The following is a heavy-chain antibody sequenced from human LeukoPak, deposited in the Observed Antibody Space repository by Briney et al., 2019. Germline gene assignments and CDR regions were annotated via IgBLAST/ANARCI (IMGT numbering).Heavy chain of an antibody. CDR2: ISAYSGNT. J-gene: IGHJ5*01. V-gene: IGHV1-18*01. D-gene: IGHD3-3*01. Sequence: ASVKVSCKASGYTFTNYGISWVRQAPGQGLEWMGWISAYSGNTNYAQNLQGRVTMTTDTSTSTAYMELRSLRTDDTAVYYCARARDIYDFWSAPFDFWGRGTMVTVSS. CDR3: ARARDIYDFWSAPFDF. CDR1: GYTFTNYG.